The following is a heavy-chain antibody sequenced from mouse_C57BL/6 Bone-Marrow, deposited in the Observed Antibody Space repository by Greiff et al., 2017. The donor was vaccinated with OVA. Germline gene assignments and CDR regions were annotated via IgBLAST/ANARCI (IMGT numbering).Heavy chain of an antibody. Sequence: VQLQQSGAELAKPGASVKLSCKASGYTFTSYWMHWVKQRPGQGLEWIGYINPSSGYTKYNQKFKDKATLTADKSSSTAYMQLSSLTYEDSAVYYCARPLYGYDDAMDYWGQGTSVTVSS. V-gene: IGHV1-7*01. J-gene: IGHJ4*01. CDR1: GYTFTSYW. CDR3: ARPLYGYDDAMDY. CDR2: INPSSGYT. D-gene: IGHD2-2*01.